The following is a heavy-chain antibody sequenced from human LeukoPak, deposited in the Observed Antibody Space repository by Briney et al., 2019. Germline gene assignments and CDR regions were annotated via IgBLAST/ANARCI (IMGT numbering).Heavy chain of an antibody. CDR1: GGTFSSYA. CDR3: ARAGRGYFDY. Sequence: GASVKVSCKASGGTFSSYAISWVRQAPGQGLEWMGIINPSGGSTSYAQKFQGRVTMTRDTSTSSVYMELSSLRSEDTAVYYCARAGRGYFDYWGQGTLVTVSS. D-gene: IGHD1-26*01. CDR2: INPSGGST. J-gene: IGHJ4*02. V-gene: IGHV1-46*01.